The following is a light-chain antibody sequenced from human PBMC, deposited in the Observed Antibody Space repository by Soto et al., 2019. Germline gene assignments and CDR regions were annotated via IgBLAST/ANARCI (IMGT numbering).Light chain of an antibody. J-gene: IGKJ5*01. Sequence: EIVMTQSPATLSVSPGERCTVSCSASQSVSIKLAWYQQKPGQAPRLLIYDTSTRATGIPARFSGSGSGTEFTLTISSLQSEDFAVYYCQQYNNWPPITFGQGTRLEI. CDR1: QSVSIK. CDR2: DTS. V-gene: IGKV3-15*01. CDR3: QQYNNWPPIT.